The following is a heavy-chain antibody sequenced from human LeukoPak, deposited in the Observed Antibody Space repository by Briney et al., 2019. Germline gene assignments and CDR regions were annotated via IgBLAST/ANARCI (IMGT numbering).Heavy chain of an antibody. CDR3: AGSLRGGGWYMF. Sequence: GGSLRLSCAASGFTFSTYSMNRVRQAPGKGLEWVSSISSSSSSIYYSDSVKGRFTVSRDNAKNSLYLQMNSLRDEYTAVYYCAGSLRGGGWYMFWGQGTLVTVSS. J-gene: IGHJ4*02. CDR2: ISSSSSSI. V-gene: IGHV3-21*01. CDR1: GFTFSTYS. D-gene: IGHD6-19*01.